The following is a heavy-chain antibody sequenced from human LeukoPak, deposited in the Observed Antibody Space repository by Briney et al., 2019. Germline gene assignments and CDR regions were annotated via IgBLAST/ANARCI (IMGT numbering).Heavy chain of an antibody. J-gene: IGHJ4*02. Sequence: GRSLRPSCAASGFTFSNYAMHWVRQAPGKGLEWVAVISYDGHYKYYADSVKGRFTISRDNSRNTLYLQMNSLRGEDTAVYYCARDHAADIVATGEDYWGQGTLVTVSS. CDR2: ISYDGHYK. V-gene: IGHV3-30-3*01. CDR3: ARDHAADIVATGEDY. D-gene: IGHD5-12*01. CDR1: GFTFSNYA.